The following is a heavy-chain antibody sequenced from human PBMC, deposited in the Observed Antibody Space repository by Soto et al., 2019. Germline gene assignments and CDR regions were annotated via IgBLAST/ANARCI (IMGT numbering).Heavy chain of an antibody. CDR1: GCTFTSYG. J-gene: IGHJ4*02. V-gene: IGHV1-18*04. CDR3: ARARYSGSYADY. D-gene: IGHD1-26*01. Sequence: ASVLVSFQASGCTFTSYGISWVRQAPGQGLEWMGWIRAYNGNTNYAQKLQGRVTLTTDTSTSTAYMELRSLRSDDTAVDYCARARYSGSYADYWGQGTLVTVSS. CDR2: IRAYNGNT.